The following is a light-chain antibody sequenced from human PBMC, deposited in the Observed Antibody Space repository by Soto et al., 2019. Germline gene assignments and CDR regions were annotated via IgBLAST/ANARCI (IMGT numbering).Light chain of an antibody. CDR3: QQYGGSPRVT. J-gene: IGKJ4*01. CDR1: QSVSSNY. CDR2: GAS. V-gene: IGKV3-20*01. Sequence: EIVLTQSPGTLSLSPGERATLSCRASQSVSSNYLAWYQQKPGQAPRLLIYGASSRATGIPDRFSGSGSGTDFTLTSSILEPEDFAVYYCQQYGGSPRVTFGGGTKVEIK.